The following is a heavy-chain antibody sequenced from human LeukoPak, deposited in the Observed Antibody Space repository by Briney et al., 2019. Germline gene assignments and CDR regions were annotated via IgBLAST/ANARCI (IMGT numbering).Heavy chain of an antibody. J-gene: IGHJ5*02. Sequence: PGGSLRLSYAASGFTFSSYAMSWVRQAPGKGLEWVSAISGSGGSTYYADSVKGRFTISRDNSKNTLYLQMNSLRAEDTAVYYCAKETTIFGVVIDFGVNWFDPWGQGTLVTVSS. CDR2: ISGSGGST. CDR3: AKETTIFGVVIDFGVNWFDP. D-gene: IGHD3-3*01. CDR1: GFTFSSYA. V-gene: IGHV3-23*01.